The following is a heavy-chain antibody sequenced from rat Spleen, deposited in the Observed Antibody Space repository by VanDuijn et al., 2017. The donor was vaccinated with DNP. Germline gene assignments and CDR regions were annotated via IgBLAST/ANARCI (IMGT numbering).Heavy chain of an antibody. CDR3: VWIHITGDY. D-gene: IGHD1-12*01. V-gene: IGHV6-6*01. CDR2: IKAKSNNYAS. CDR1: GFTFSTAW. Sequence: EVQVLESGGGLVQPGNSLKLSCATSGFTFSTAWMYWYRQFPEKRLEWVARIKAKSNNYASDYTESVKGRFTISRDDSKSSIYLQMNNLKEEDTAIYYCVWIHITGDYWGQGVMVTVSS. J-gene: IGHJ2*01.